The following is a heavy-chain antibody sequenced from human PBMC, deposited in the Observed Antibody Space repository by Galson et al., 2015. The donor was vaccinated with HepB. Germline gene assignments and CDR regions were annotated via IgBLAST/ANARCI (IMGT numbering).Heavy chain of an antibody. J-gene: IGHJ6*02. V-gene: IGHV3-7*03. Sequence: LRLSCAASGFTFSSYWMSWVRQAPGKGLEWVANIKQDGSEKYYVDSVKGRFTISRDNAKNSLYLQMNSLRAEDTAVYYCAREIVVVAGDYYGMDVWGQGTTVTVSS. CDR2: IKQDGSEK. CDR3: AREIVVVAGDYYGMDV. D-gene: IGHD2-15*01. CDR1: GFTFSSYW.